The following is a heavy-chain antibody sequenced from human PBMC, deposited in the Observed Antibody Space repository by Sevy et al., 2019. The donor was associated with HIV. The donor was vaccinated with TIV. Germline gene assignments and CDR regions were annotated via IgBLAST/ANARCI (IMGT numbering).Heavy chain of an antibody. CDR2: IYSGGST. Sequence: GGSLRLSCAASGFTVSSNYMSWVRQAPGKGLEWVSVIYSGGSTYYADSVKGRFTIYRDNSKNRVDLQMNSLRAEDTDVYYCASCSGWYDYFDYWGQGTLVTVSS. CDR1: GFTVSSNY. CDR3: ASCSGWYDYFDY. D-gene: IGHD6-13*01. J-gene: IGHJ4*02. V-gene: IGHV3-66*01.